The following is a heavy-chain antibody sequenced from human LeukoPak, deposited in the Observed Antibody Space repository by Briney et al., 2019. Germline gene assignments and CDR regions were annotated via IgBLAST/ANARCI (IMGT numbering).Heavy chain of an antibody. Sequence: PSETLSLTSAVYGRSFSGYYWSWISHPPGKGLEWIGEINQRGSTNYNTSLKSRVTISVDTSKNQFCLKLSSVTAADTAVYYCARARNRVVLAAIRWFDPWGQGRLVTVYS. CDR1: GRSFSGYY. J-gene: IGHJ5*02. D-gene: IGHD2-2*01. V-gene: IGHV4-34*01. CDR3: ARARNRVVLAAIRWFDP. CDR2: INQRGST.